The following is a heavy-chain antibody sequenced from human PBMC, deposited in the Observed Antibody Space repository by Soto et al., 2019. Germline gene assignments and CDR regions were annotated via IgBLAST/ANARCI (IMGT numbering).Heavy chain of an antibody. Sequence: SETLSLTCTVSCGSISSYYWSWIRQPPGKGLEWIGYIYYSGSTNYNPSLKSRVTISLDTSKNQFSLKLSSVIAGDTAVYYCTRGGPVGRFDYWGQGTVVTVSS. D-gene: IGHD1-26*01. V-gene: IGHV4-59*01. CDR2: IYYSGST. CDR1: CGSISSYY. J-gene: IGHJ4*02. CDR3: TRGGPVGRFDY.